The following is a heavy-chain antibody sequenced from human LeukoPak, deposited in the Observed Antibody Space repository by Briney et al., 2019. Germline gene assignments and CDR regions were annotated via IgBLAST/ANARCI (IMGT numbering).Heavy chain of an antibody. Sequence: GGSLRLSCAASGFTFSSYSMNWVRQAPGKGLEWVSSISSSSSYIYYADSVKGRFTISRDNAKNSLYLQMNSLRAEDTAVYYCARVGITMVRGVIGRLGYTDVWGKGTTVTISS. V-gene: IGHV3-21*01. CDR3: ARVGITMVRGVIGRLGYTDV. J-gene: IGHJ6*03. CDR1: GFTFSSYS. CDR2: ISSSSSYI. D-gene: IGHD3-10*01.